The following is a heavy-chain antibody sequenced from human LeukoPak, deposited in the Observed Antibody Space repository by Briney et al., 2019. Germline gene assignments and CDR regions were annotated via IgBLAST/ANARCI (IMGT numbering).Heavy chain of an antibody. V-gene: IGHV3-23*01. Sequence: GGSLRLSCAASGFTFSSYAMSWVRQAPGKGLEWVSTFSGSGGSTYYADSVKGRFTISRDNSKNTLYLQMNSLRAEDTAVYYCAKDVWGVVITYGGYSYWGQGTLVTVSS. J-gene: IGHJ4*02. CDR3: AKDVWGVVITYGGYSY. D-gene: IGHD3-22*01. CDR1: GFTFSSYA. CDR2: FSGSGGST.